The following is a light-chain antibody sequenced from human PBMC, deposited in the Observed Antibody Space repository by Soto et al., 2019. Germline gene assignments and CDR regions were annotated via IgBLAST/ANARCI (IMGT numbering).Light chain of an antibody. CDR3: QQYNNWPRT. CDR1: QSVSSN. V-gene: IGKV3-15*01. J-gene: IGKJ1*01. CDR2: AVS. Sequence: ILLTQSPATLSVSPGERATRSCRASQSVSSNLAWYQQKPGQAPRLLIYAVSTRATGIPARFSGSGSGTEFTLTISSLQSEDFAVYYCQQYNNWPRTFGQGTKVDIK.